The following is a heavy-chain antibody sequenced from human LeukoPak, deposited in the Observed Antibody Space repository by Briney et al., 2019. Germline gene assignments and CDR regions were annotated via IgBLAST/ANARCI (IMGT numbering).Heavy chain of an antibody. CDR2: ISAYNGNT. Sequence: GASVKVSCKASGYTFTSYGISWVRQAPGQGLEWMGWISAYNGNTNYAQNLQGRVTMTTDTSTSTAYMELRSLRSDDTAVYYCARSGYCSSTSCYGLGRYYYYMDVWGKGTTVTVSS. CDR1: GYTFTSYG. V-gene: IGHV1-18*01. J-gene: IGHJ6*03. D-gene: IGHD2-2*01. CDR3: ARSGYCSSTSCYGLGRYYYYMDV.